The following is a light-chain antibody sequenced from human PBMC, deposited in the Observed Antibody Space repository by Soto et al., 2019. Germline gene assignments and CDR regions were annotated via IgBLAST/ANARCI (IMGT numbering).Light chain of an antibody. CDR1: QSVSNN. J-gene: IGKJ3*01. Sequence: EIVMTQSPATLSVSPGERATLSCRASQSVSNNLAWYQQKSGQAPRLLIYGASTRATGLPARFGGSGSGTEFTLTISSLQSEDFAVYYCHQYNNWPSFGPGTKVDIK. V-gene: IGKV3-15*01. CDR2: GAS. CDR3: HQYNNWPS.